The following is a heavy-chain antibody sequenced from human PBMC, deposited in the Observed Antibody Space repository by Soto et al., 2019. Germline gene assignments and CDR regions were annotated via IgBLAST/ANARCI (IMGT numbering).Heavy chain of an antibody. J-gene: IGHJ6*02. D-gene: IGHD6-19*01. CDR3: ARERAVAGIILSGYYYYYGMDV. CDR2: INPNSGGT. CDR1: GYTFTGYY. Sequence: GASVKVSCKASGYTFTGYYMHWVRQAPGQGLEWMGWINPNSGGTNYAQKFQGWVTMTRDTSISTAYMELSRLRSDDTAVYYCARERAVAGIILSGYYYYYGMDVWGQGTTVTVSS. V-gene: IGHV1-2*04.